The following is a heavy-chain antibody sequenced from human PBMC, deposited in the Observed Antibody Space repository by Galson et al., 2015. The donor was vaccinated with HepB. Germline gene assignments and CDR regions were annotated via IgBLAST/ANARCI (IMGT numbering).Heavy chain of an antibody. CDR3: ARASTVTWGYYYYGMDV. CDR2: INTNTGNP. CDR1: GYTFTSYA. Sequence: SVKVSCKASGYTFTSYAMNWVRQAPGQGLEWMGWINTNTGNPTYAQGFTGRFVFSLDTSVSTAYLQISSLKAEDTAVYYCARASTVTWGYYYYGMDVWGQGTTVTVSS. V-gene: IGHV7-4-1*02. D-gene: IGHD4-17*01. J-gene: IGHJ6*02.